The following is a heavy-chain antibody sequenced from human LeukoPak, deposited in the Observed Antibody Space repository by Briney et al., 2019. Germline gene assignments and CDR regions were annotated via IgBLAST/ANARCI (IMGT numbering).Heavy chain of an antibody. CDR2: ISYDGSNK. Sequence: PGRSLRLSCAASGFTFSSYAMHWVRQAPGKGLEWVAVISYDGSNKYYADSVKGRFTISRDNSKNTLYLQMNSLRAEDTAVYYCARAPTEYSSSSAPWGQGTMVTVSS. CDR1: GFTFSSYA. V-gene: IGHV3-30-3*01. D-gene: IGHD6-6*01. J-gene: IGHJ3*01. CDR3: ARAPTEYSSSSAP.